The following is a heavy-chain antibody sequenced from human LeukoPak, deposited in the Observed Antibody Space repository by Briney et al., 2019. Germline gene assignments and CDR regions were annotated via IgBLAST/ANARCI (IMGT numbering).Heavy chain of an antibody. CDR3: ARGRGGFWTGLDS. CDR1: GGSFSGYY. J-gene: IGHJ4*02. CDR2: INHSGST. V-gene: IGHV4-34*01. Sequence: SETLSLTCAVYGGSFSGYYWSWIRQPPGKGLEWIGEINHSGSTNYNPSLKSRVTISVDTSKNQFSLKLSSVTAADTAVYYCARGRGGFWTGLDSWGQGTLVNVSS. D-gene: IGHD3/OR15-3a*01.